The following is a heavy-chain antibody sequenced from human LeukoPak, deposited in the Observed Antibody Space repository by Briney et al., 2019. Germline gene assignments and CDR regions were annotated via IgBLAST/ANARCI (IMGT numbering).Heavy chain of an antibody. Sequence: GLGGVSHINSDGSWTSYADSVKGRFTISKDNAKNTVYLQMNSLRAEDTAVYYCVSFYEAYWGRGTLVTVSS. V-gene: IGHV3-74*01. D-gene: IGHD2/OR15-2a*01. CDR2: INSDGSWT. CDR3: VSFYEAY. J-gene: IGHJ4*02.